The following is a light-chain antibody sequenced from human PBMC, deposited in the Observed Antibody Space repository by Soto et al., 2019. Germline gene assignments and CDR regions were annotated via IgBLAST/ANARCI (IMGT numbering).Light chain of an antibody. V-gene: IGKV1-33*01. J-gene: IGKJ5*01. CDR1: QDINKN. CDR3: QKYESLPLT. CDR2: DES. Sequence: QMTQSPSSLSSSLGDRVTITCQASQDINKNLIWYQQKTGKAPKLLIYDESDLETGVPSRFSGSGSGTGFNFTISRLQPEDFATYYCQKYESLPLTCGQGTRLEIK.